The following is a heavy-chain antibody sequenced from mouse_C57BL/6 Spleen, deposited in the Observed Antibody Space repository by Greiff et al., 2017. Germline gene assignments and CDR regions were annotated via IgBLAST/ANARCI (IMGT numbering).Heavy chain of an antibody. V-gene: IGHV1-5*01. J-gene: IGHJ4*01. CDR3: TTTVVATRYAMGY. CDR2: IYPGNSDT. Sequence: EVKLVESGTVLARPGASVKMSCKTSGYTFTSYWMHWVKQRPGQGLEWIGAIYPGNSDTSYNQKFKGKAKLTAVTSASSAYMELSSLTHEDSAVYYCTTTVVATRYAMGYWGQGTSVTVSS. CDR1: GYTFTSYW. D-gene: IGHD1-1*01.